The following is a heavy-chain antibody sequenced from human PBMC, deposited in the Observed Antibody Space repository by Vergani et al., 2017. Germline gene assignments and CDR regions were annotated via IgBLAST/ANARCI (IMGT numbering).Heavy chain of an antibody. J-gene: IGHJ4*02. D-gene: IGHD6-6*01. CDR1: GGSFSGYH. Sequence: QVQLQQWGAGLLKPSETLSLTCAVYGGSFSGYHWSWIRQPPGKGLEWIGEINHSGSTNYNPSLKSRVTISVDTSKNQFSLKLSSVTAADTAVYYCARGTEYSSSPLSYWGQGTLVTVSS. V-gene: IGHV4-34*01. CDR3: ARGTEYSSSPLSY. CDR2: INHSGST.